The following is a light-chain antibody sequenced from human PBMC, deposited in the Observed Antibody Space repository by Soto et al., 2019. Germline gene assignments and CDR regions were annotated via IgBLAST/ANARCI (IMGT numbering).Light chain of an antibody. CDR3: QQYHSYWT. V-gene: IGKV1-5*01. CDR2: DAS. J-gene: IGKJ1*01. Sequence: QTTQSPSSIAASLGAIVRITCRASQNIRRRLAWFQQKPGKAPKLLIYDASSLESGVPQRFSGSGSGTEFTLTISSLQTDDFSTYYCQQYHSYWTFGKGTKVDIK. CDR1: QNIRRR.